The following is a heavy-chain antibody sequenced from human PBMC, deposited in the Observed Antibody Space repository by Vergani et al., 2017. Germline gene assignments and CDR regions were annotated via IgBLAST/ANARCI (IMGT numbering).Heavy chain of an antibody. CDR2: ISSSSSYI. J-gene: IGHJ4*02. V-gene: IGHV3-21*01. Sequence: EVQLVESGGGLVKPGGSLRLSCAASGFTFSSYSMNWVRQAPGKGLEWVSSISSSSSYIYYADSVKGRFTISRDNAKNSLYLQMNSLRAEDTAVYYCARVFTIFGVVNYHFDYWGQGTLVTVSS. CDR3: ARVFTIFGVVNYHFDY. CDR1: GFTFSSYS. D-gene: IGHD3-3*01.